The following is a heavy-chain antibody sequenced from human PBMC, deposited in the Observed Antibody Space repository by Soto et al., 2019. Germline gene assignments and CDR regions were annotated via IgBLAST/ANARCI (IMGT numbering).Heavy chain of an antibody. J-gene: IGHJ6*03. V-gene: IGHV4-39*01. CDR3: ARLYCSGGSCYYYYYYYMDV. CDR1: CCSISSSSYY. CDR2: IYYSGST. D-gene: IGHD2-15*01. Sequence: SSETPSLTRTVSCCSISSSSYYWGWVRQPPGKGLVWIGSIYYSGSTYYNPSLKSRVTISVDTSKNQFSLKLSSVTAADAAVYYCARLYCSGGSCYYYYYYYMDVWGKGTTVTVSS.